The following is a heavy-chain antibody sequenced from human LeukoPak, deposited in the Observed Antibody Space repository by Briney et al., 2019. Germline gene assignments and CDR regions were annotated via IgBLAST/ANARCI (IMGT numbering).Heavy chain of an antibody. CDR3: ARARRARTAGYYYMDV. V-gene: IGHV1-8*01. J-gene: IGHJ6*03. CDR1: GYTFTSYD. CDR2: MNPNSGNT. D-gene: IGHD2-2*01. Sequence: ASVKVSCKASGYTFTSYDINWVRQATGQGLEWMGWMNPNSGNTGYAQKFQGGVTMTRNTSISTAYMELSSLRSEDTAVYYCARARRARTAGYYYMDVWGKGTTVTVSS.